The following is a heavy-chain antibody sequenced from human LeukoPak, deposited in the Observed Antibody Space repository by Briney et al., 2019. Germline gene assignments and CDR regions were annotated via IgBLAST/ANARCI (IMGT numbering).Heavy chain of an antibody. CDR2: INNEGTTI. Sequence: PGGSLRLSCEASGLTFSNSWMHWVRQAPGKGLVWVSRINNEGTTISYADSVKGRFTISRDNAKNTLCLQMSSLRAEDTAVYYCARVSGLGMNEYYQHWGQGTLVTVAS. CDR1: GLTFSNSW. V-gene: IGHV3-74*01. D-gene: IGHD3-10*01. CDR3: ARVSGLGMNEYYQH. J-gene: IGHJ1*01.